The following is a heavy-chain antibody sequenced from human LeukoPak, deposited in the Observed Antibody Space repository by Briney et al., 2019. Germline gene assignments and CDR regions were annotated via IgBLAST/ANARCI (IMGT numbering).Heavy chain of an antibody. J-gene: IGHJ4*02. Sequence: PGGSLRLSCVASGFPFSSYWMTWVRQAPGKGLEWVANIKQDGGKKSNVDSVKGRFTISRDNAKNSLYLQMNSLRAEDTAIYYRTRVGYIDEGIDYWGQGTLVTVSS. D-gene: IGHD5-24*01. V-gene: IGHV3-7*04. CDR3: TRVGYIDEGIDY. CDR2: IKQDGGKK. CDR1: GFPFSSYW.